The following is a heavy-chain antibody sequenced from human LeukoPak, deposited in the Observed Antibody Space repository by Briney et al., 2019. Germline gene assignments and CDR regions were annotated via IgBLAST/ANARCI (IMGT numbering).Heavy chain of an antibody. D-gene: IGHD3-22*01. J-gene: IGHJ4*02. CDR2: ISGSGGST. V-gene: IGHV3-23*01. CDR3: ARESGYYDSSPRVY. CDR1: GFTLSSYA. Sequence: GGSLRLSCAASGFTLSSYAMSWVRQAPGKGLEWVSAISGSGGSTYYADSVKGRFTISRDNVKNSLYLQMNSLRAEDTAVYYCARESGYYDSSPRVYWGQGTLVTVSS.